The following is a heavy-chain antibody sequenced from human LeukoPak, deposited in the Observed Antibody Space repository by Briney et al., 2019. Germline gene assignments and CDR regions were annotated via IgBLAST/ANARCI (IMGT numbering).Heavy chain of an antibody. CDR1: GYTFTGYY. J-gene: IGHJ6*02. V-gene: IGHV1-2*02. CDR3: ARDPAAAITYYGMDV. Sequence: ASVTVPCKASGYTFTGYYIHWVRQAPGQGLEWMGWINPNSGGTHYAQKFQGRVTMTRDTSISTAYMELSRLRSDDTAVYYCARDPAAAITYYGMDVWGQGTTVTVSS. CDR2: INPNSGGT. D-gene: IGHD2-2*01.